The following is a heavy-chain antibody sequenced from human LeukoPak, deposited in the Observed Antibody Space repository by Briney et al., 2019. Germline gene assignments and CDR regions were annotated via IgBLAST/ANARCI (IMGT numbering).Heavy chain of an antibody. CDR1: GGTFSIYA. CDR2: IIPIFGTA. D-gene: IGHD3-10*01. CDR3: ARDHYGSDSEMASDY. Sequence: ASVKVSFKASGGTFSIYAISWVRQAPGQGLEWMGGIIPIFGTANYAQKFQGRVTITADQSTSTAYMELSSLRSEDTAVYYCARDHYGSDSEMASDYWGQGTLVTVSS. V-gene: IGHV1-69*13. J-gene: IGHJ4*02.